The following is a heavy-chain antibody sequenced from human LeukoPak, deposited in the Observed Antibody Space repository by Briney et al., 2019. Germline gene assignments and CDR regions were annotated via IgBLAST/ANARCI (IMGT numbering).Heavy chain of an antibody. D-gene: IGHD1-7*01. J-gene: IGHJ4*02. CDR3: ARWDIRGTAHQLDY. CDR1: GFTLSSHW. V-gene: IGHV3-7*01. Sequence: GGSLRLSCAASGFTLSSHWMTWVRQAPGNGLEWVANINQDAGAKYYVASVRGRFTISRDNAKNSIYLQMNSLRVDDTAVYYCARWDIRGTAHQLDYWGQGTLVTVSS. CDR2: INQDAGAK.